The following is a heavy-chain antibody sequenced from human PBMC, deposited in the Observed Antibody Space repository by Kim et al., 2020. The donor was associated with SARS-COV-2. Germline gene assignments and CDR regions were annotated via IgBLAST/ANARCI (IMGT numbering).Heavy chain of an antibody. J-gene: IGHJ6*02. CDR1: GFTFSSYE. CDR3: ARVIPRITIFGVAPGGMDV. V-gene: IGHV3-48*03. D-gene: IGHD3-3*01. CDR2: ISSSGSTI. Sequence: GGSLRLSCAASGFTFSSYEMNWVRQAPGKGLEWVSYISSSGSTIYYADSVKGRFTISRDNAKNSLYLQMNSLRAEGTAVYYCARVIPRITIFGVAPGGMDVWGQGTTVTVSS.